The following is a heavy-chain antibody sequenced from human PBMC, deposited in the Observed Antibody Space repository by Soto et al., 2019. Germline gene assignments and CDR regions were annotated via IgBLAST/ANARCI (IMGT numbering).Heavy chain of an antibody. CDR2: IYYSGST. CDR3: ARLVTTVTGDAFDI. J-gene: IGHJ3*02. Sequence: QVQLQESGPGLVKPSQTLSLTCTVSGGSISSGGYYWSWIRQHPGKGLEWIGYIYYSGSTYYNPSLKRRVTTSGDTSKNQFPRRLSSVTAADTAVYYCARLVTTVTGDAFDIWGQGKMVTVSS. CDR1: GGSISSGGYY. V-gene: IGHV4-31*03. D-gene: IGHD4-17*01.